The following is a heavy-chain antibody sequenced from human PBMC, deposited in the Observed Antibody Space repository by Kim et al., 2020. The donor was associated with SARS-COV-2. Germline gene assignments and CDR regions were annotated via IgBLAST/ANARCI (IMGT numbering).Heavy chain of an antibody. Sequence: SETLSLTCTVSGGSISSYYWSWIRQPPGKGLEWIGYIYYSGSTNYNPSLKSRVTISVDTSKNQFSLKLSSVSAADTAVYYCAGGAADYYGSGSLFWCQGTLVTVSS. V-gene: IGHV4-59*01. CDR2: IYYSGST. D-gene: IGHD3-10*01. CDR1: GGSISSYY. CDR3: AGGAADYYGSGSLF. J-gene: IGHJ4*02.